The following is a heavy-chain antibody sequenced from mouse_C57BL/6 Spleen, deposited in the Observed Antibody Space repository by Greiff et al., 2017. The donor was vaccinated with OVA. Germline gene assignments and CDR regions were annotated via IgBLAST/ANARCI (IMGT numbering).Heavy chain of an antibody. D-gene: IGHD2-5*01. CDR3: ARRGYSNLSRDY. J-gene: IGHJ4*01. CDR1: GYAFTNYL. CDR2: INPGSGGT. Sequence: VQLQQSGAELVRPGTSVKVSCKASGYAFTNYLIEWVKQRPGQGLEWIGVINPGSGGTNYNEKFKGKATLTADKSSSTAYMQISSLTSEDSAVYFCARRGYSNLSRDYWGQGTSVTVSS. V-gene: IGHV1-54*01.